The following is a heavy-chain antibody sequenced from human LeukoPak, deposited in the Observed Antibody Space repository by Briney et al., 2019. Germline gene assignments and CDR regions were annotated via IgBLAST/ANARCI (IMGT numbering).Heavy chain of an antibody. J-gene: IGHJ6*03. D-gene: IGHD5-18*01. Sequence: SETLSLTCTVSGGSIISHYWSRIRQPPGKGLEWIGYMYFSGTTNYNPSLKSRLTISVDTSKNQFSLKLNSVTAADTAVYYCARGQYSSGFHFYYMDVWGKGTTVTVSS. V-gene: IGHV4-59*11. CDR1: GGSIISHY. CDR2: MYFSGTT. CDR3: ARGQYSSGFHFYYMDV.